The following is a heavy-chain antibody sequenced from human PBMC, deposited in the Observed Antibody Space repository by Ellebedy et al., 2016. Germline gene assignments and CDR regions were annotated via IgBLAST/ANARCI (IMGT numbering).Heavy chain of an antibody. J-gene: IGHJ3*02. CDR3: AKAILAVAGSDAFDI. V-gene: IGHV3-74*01. CDR2: INIDGSTT. CDR1: GFTLSDYW. D-gene: IGHD6-19*01. Sequence: GESLKISCAASGFTLSDYWMHWVRQAPGKGLMWVSRINIDGSTTTYADSVKGLFTISRDNAKNSLYLQMNSLRAEDTALYYCAKAILAVAGSDAFDIWGQGTMVTVSS.